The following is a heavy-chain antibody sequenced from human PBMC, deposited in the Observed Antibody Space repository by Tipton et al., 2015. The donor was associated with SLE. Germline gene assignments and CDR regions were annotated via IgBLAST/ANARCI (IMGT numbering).Heavy chain of an antibody. V-gene: IGHV1-46*01. CDR1: GYTFTSYY. D-gene: IGHD6-13*01. CDR2: INPSAGST. Sequence: QLVQSGPEVKKPGASVKVSCKASGYTFTSYYMHWVRQAPGQGLEWMGIINPSAGSTSYAQKFQGRVTMTRDTSTSTAYMELSSLRSEDTAVYFCARDGSSSSYIDYWGQGTLVTVSS. CDR3: ARDGSSSSYIDY. J-gene: IGHJ4*02.